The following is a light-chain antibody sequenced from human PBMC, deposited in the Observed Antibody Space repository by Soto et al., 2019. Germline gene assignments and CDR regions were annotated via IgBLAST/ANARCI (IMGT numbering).Light chain of an antibody. CDR1: QGISDY. V-gene: IGKV1-9*01. CDR2: GAS. Sequence: DIQLTQSPSFLSASVGDRVTITCRASQGISDYLAWYQQKPGNAPKLLIYGASTLQSEVPSRFSGSGSGTEFSLTISSLQPEDFATYFCQQLKTYLLTFGGGTRVEIK. J-gene: IGKJ4*01. CDR3: QQLKTYLLT.